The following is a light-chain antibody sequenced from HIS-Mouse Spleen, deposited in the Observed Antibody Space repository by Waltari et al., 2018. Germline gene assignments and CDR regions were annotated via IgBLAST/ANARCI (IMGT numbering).Light chain of an antibody. CDR3: QQYDNLPLT. CDR1: QDISNY. Sequence: DIQMTQSPSSLSASVGDRVTNTCQANQDISNYLKWYQQKPGKAPKLLIYDASNLETGVPSRFSGSGSGTDCTLTISSLQPEDIATYYCQQYDNLPLTFGGGTKVEIK. V-gene: IGKV1-33*01. CDR2: DAS. J-gene: IGKJ4*01.